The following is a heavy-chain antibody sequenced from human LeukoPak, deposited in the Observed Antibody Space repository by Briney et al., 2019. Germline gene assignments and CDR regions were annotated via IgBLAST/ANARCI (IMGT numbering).Heavy chain of an antibody. Sequence: ASVKVSCKASGGTFSSYAISWVRQAPGQGLEWMGRIIPILGIANYAQKFQGRVTITADKSTSTAYMELSSLRSEDTAVYYCARDPVRGYSYGPPHGYWDQGTLVTVSS. J-gene: IGHJ4*02. CDR3: ARDPVRGYSYGPPHGY. D-gene: IGHD5-18*01. V-gene: IGHV1-69*04. CDR1: GGTFSSYA. CDR2: IIPILGIA.